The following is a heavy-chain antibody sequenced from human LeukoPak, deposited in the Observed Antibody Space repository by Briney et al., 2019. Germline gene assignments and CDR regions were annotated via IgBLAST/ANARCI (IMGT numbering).Heavy chain of an antibody. CDR3: AREGRSYGYSN. D-gene: IGHD5-18*01. CDR2: IYYSGST. CDR1: GGSISSSSYY. Sequence: PSETLSLTCTVSGGSISSSSYYWGWIRQPPGKGLEWIGSIYYSGSTYYNPSLKSRVTISVDTSKNQFSLKLSSVTAADTAVYYCAREGRSYGYSNWGQGTLVTVSS. V-gene: IGHV4-39*07. J-gene: IGHJ4*02.